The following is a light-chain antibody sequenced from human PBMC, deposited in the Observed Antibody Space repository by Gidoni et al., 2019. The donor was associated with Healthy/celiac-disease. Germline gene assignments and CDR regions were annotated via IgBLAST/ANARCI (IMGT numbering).Light chain of an antibody. CDR3: QQYNSYRT. V-gene: IGKV1-5*03. Sequence: DIQMTQSPSTLSASVGDRVPITCRASPSISSWLAWYPQKPGKAPKLLIYKASSLESGVPSRFSGSGSGTEFTLTISSLQPDDFATYYCQQYNSYRTFGQGTKVEIK. J-gene: IGKJ1*01. CDR1: PSISSW. CDR2: KAS.